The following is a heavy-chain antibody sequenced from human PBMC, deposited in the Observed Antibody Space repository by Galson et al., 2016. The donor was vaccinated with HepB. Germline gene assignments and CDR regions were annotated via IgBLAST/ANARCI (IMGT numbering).Heavy chain of an antibody. CDR1: GGSITSSDW. CDR3: ARQYRGGPSDY. D-gene: IGHD5-12*01. CDR2: IFHGGRV. Sequence: LSLTCAVSGGSITSSDWWSWVRQPPGQGLEWIGQIFHGGRVNYTPSLASRVTISIDTSNNYFSPRLTSVTAADTARYFCARQYRGGPSDYWGQGTLVTVSS. J-gene: IGHJ4*02. V-gene: IGHV4-4*01.